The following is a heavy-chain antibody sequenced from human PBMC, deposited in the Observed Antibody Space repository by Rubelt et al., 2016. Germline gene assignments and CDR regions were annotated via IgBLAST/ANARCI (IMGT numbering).Heavy chain of an antibody. J-gene: IGHJ2*01. CDR3: ARVYGGYYFDL. D-gene: IGHD3-16*01. V-gene: IGHV6-1*01. CDR2: TYYKSKWYN. Sequence: RLARTYYKSKWYNHYAPSVKSRIAINPDTSQNQFSLHLNSVTPENTAMYYCARVYGGYYFDLWGRGTLVTVSS.